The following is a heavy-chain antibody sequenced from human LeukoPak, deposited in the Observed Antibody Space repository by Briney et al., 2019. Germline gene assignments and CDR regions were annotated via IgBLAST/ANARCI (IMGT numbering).Heavy chain of an antibody. D-gene: IGHD3-3*01. J-gene: IGHJ5*02. CDR3: AREFYDFWSGSAYNWFDP. V-gene: IGHV4-34*01. CDR1: GGSFSGYY. CDR2: INHSGST. Sequence: PSETLSLTCAVYGGSFSGYYWSWIRQPPGKGLEWIGEINHSGSTNYDPSLKSRVTISVDTSKNQFSLKLSSVTAADTAVYYCAREFYDFWSGSAYNWFDPWGQGTLVTVSS.